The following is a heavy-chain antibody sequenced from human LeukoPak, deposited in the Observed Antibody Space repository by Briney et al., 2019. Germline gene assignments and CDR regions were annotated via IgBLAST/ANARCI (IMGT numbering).Heavy chain of an antibody. J-gene: IGHJ4*02. D-gene: IGHD3-9*01. Sequence: SETLSLTCTVSGGSISSYYRSWIRQPAGKGLEWIGHIYTSGSTNYNPSLKSRVTMSVDTSKNQFSLKLSSVTAADTAVYYCARGEVDWTFDYWGRGTLVTVSS. V-gene: IGHV4-4*07. CDR3: ARGEVDWTFDY. CDR1: GGSISSYY. CDR2: IYTSGST.